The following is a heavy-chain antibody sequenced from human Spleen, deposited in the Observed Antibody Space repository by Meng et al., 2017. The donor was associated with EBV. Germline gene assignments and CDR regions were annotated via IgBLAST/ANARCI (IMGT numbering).Heavy chain of an antibody. CDR1: GGTFGNYA. Sequence: QGQLVQSGAEVKKPGSSVKVSCKASGGTFGNYAISWVRQAPGQGLEWMGGIIPMFGTTDYAESFQGNVTITADKSTGTAYMELNSLKSEDTAVYYCARESIAVAGMGWFDPWGQGTLVTVSS. J-gene: IGHJ5*02. CDR2: IIPMFGTT. V-gene: IGHV1-69*06. CDR3: ARESIAVAGMGWFDP. D-gene: IGHD6-19*01.